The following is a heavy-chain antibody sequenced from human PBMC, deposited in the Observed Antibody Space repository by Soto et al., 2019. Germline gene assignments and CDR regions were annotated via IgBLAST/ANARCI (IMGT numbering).Heavy chain of an antibody. D-gene: IGHD3-10*01. CDR3: AKTVVFYYYYDMDV. V-gene: IGHV3-30*18. CDR2: ISYDGSNK. CDR1: GFTFSSDG. J-gene: IGHJ6*02. Sequence: PGGCLRLSCAASGFTFSSDGMHWVRQAPGKGLEWVAVISYDGSNKYYADSVKGRFTISRDNSKNTLYLQMNSLRVEDTAVYYCAKTVVFYYYYDMDVWGQGTTVTVSS.